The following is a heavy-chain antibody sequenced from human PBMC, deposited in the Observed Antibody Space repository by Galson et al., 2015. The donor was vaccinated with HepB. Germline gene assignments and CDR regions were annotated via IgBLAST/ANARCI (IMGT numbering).Heavy chain of an antibody. CDR3: ARDPYYYDRSGYDVVYYFDY. Sequence: SEPLSLTCTVSGVSIDSSTYYWGWIRQSPGKGLEWIGSVYYSGSKYYNPSLNSRVTMSRDTSNNQFSLRLSSVTAADTAIYYCARDPYYYDRSGYDVVYYFDYWGQGILVTVSS. CDR1: GVSIDSSTYY. CDR2: VYYSGSK. J-gene: IGHJ4*02. D-gene: IGHD3-22*01. V-gene: IGHV4-39*07.